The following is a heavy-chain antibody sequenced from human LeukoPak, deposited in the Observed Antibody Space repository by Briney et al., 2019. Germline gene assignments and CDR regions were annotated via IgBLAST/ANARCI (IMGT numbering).Heavy chain of an antibody. CDR3: AKDMQTIAAAGRKYFFDY. CDR1: GFTFDDYA. CDR2: ISWNSGSI. V-gene: IGHV3-9*01. Sequence: PGRSLRLSCAASGFTFDDYAMHWVRQAPGKGLEWVSGISWNSGSIGYADSVKGRFTISRDNAKNSLYLQMNSLRAEDTALYYCAKDMQTIAAAGRKYFFDYWGQGTLVTVSS. D-gene: IGHD6-13*01. J-gene: IGHJ4*02.